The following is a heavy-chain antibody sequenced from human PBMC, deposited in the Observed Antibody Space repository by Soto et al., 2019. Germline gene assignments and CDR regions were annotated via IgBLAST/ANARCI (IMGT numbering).Heavy chain of an antibody. J-gene: IGHJ4*02. CDR1: GFSLSTSGVG. D-gene: IGHD3-9*01. CDR2: IYWNDDK. CDR3: AHRRDIWTGFDTDY. V-gene: IGHV2-5*01. Sequence: SGATMVNLTQTLTLTCTFSGFSLSTSGVGVGWIRQPPGKALEWLALIYWNDDKRYSPSLKSRLTITKDTSKNQVVLTMTNMDPVDTATYYCAHRRDIWTGFDTDYWGQGTLVTVSS.